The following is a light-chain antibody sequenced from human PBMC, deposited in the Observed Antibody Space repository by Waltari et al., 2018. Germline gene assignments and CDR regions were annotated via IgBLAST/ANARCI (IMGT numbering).Light chain of an antibody. V-gene: IGKV4-1*01. CDR2: WAS. CDR3: QQYYSTPYT. J-gene: IGKJ2*01. Sequence: DIVMTQSPDSLAVSLGERATINCKSSPSVLYSSNNKNYLAWYQQKPGQPPKLLIYWASTRESGVPDRFSGSGSGTDFTLTNSSLQAEDVAVYYCQQYYSTPYTFGQGTKLEIK. CDR1: PSVLYSSNNKNY.